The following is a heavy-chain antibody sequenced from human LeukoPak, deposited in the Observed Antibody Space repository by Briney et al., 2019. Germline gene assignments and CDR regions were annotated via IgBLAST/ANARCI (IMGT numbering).Heavy chain of an antibody. Sequence: ASVKVSRKASGYTFTSYDINWVRQATGQGLEWMGWMNPNSGNTGYAQKFQGRVTMTRNTSISTAYMELSSLRSEDTAVYYCARGRVATIESHYYYGMDVWGQGTTVTVSS. CDR3: ARGRVATIESHYYYGMDV. CDR2: MNPNSGNT. J-gene: IGHJ6*02. CDR1: GYTFTSYD. V-gene: IGHV1-8*01. D-gene: IGHD5-12*01.